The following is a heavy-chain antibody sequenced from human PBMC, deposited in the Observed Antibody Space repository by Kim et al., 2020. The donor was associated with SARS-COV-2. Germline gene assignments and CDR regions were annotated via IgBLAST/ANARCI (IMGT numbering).Heavy chain of an antibody. CDR2: ISSSSSYI. CDR3: VREENYGDYVVDY. Sequence: GGSLRLSCAASGFTFSSYSMNWVRQAPGKGLEWVSSISSSSSYIYYADSVKGRFTISRDNAKNSLYLQMNSLRAEDTAVYYCVREENYGDYVVDYWGQGTLVTVSS. V-gene: IGHV3-21*01. J-gene: IGHJ4*02. CDR1: GFTFSSYS. D-gene: IGHD4-17*01.